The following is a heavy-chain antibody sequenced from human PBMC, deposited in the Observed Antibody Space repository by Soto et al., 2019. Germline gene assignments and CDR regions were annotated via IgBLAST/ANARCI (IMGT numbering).Heavy chain of an antibody. CDR3: ARDGIAYDILTGYYSGSYGMDV. CDR2: TYYRSKWYN. CDR1: GDSVSSNSAA. V-gene: IGHV6-1*01. D-gene: IGHD3-9*01. Sequence: SQTLSLTCAISGDSVSSNSAAWNWIRQSPSRGLEWLGRTYYRSKWYNDYAVSVKSQITINPDTSKNQFSLQLNSVTPEDTAVYYCARDGIAYDILTGYYSGSYGMDVWGQGITVTVSS. J-gene: IGHJ6*02.